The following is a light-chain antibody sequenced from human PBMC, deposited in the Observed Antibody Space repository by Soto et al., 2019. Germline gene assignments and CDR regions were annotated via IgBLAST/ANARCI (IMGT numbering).Light chain of an antibody. CDR1: SSNIVAGYD. CDR3: QSYDSTLSARYV. J-gene: IGLJ1*01. Sequence: VLTQPPSVSGAPGQRVTISCTGSSSNIVAGYDVHWYQQRPGTAPKLLIFGNNNRPSGVPDRFSGSKSGTSASLSITGLQAEDEGDYYCQSYDSTLSARYVFGSGTKLTVL. V-gene: IGLV1-40*01. CDR2: GNN.